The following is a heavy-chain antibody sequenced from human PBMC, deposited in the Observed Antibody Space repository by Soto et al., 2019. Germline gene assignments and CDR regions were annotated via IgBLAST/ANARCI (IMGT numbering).Heavy chain of an antibody. D-gene: IGHD3-10*01. CDR2: IDGSRDYT. V-gene: IGHV3-11*06. CDR1: GFLFTDYC. Sequence: QVQLVESGGGLVKPGGSLRLSCTASGFLFTDYCMSWIRQAPGQGLEWLAYIDGSRDYTNSSDSVKGRFTISRDNAKNSVFRQMNHLPSADTDVYYFARDLGCSSINYSDYWGRGTLVTVSS. CDR3: ARDLGCSSINYSDY. J-gene: IGHJ4*02.